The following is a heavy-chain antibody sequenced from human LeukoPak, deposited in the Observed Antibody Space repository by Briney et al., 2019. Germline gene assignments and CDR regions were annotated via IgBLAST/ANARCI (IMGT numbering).Heavy chain of an antibody. J-gene: IGHJ4*02. CDR2: ISAYNGNT. Sequence: ASVKVSCKASGYTFTSYGISWVRQAPGQGLEWMGWISAYNGNTNYAQKLQGRVTMTTDTSTSTAYMELRSLRSDDTAVYYCARARVAYCGGDCYLDFDYWGQGTLVTVSS. CDR1: GYTFTSYG. CDR3: ARARVAYCGGDCYLDFDY. D-gene: IGHD2-21*02. V-gene: IGHV1-18*01.